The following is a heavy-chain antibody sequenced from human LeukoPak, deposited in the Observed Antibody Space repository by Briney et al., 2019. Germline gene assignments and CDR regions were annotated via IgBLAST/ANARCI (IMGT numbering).Heavy chain of an antibody. V-gene: IGHV3-30-3*01. CDR3: ARDLSKVVPAATTFDY. CDR2: ISYDGSNK. D-gene: IGHD2-2*01. J-gene: IGHJ4*02. Sequence: PGGSLRLSCATSGFTFSNAWMTWVRQAPGKGLEWVAVISYDGSNKYYADSVKGRFTISRDNSKNTLYLQMNSLRAEDTAVYYCARDLSKVVPAATTFDYWGQGTLVTVSS. CDR1: GFTFSNAW.